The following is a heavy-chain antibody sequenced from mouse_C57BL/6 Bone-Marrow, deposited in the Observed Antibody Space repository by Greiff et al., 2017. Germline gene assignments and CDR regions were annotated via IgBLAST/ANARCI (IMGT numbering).Heavy chain of an antibody. Sequence: QVQLQQPGAELVKPGASVKLSCMASGYPFTSYWMHWVMQRPGQGLEWIGMIHPNSCSTNYTEKFKSKATLTVDKSSSTAYMQLSSLTSEDSAVYYCARPLYYDGSSGFAYGGGGTRVTVSA. J-gene: IGHJ3*01. CDR1: GYPFTSYW. CDR3: ARPLYYDGSSGFAY. CDR2: IHPNSCST. V-gene: IGHV1-64*01. D-gene: IGHD1-1*01.